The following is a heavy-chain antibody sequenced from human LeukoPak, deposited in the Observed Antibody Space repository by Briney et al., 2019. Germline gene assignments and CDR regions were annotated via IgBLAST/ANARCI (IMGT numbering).Heavy chain of an antibody. CDR3: ARLSTLYCSSTSCEYYFDY. D-gene: IGHD2-2*01. CDR2: IYYSGST. V-gene: IGHV4-39*07. Sequence: SETLSLTCTVSGDSISSSSYYWGWIRQPPGKGLEWIGSIYYSGSTYYNPSLKSRVTISVDTSKNQFSLKLSSVTAADTAVYYCARLSTLYCSSTSCEYYFDYWGQGTLVTVSS. CDR1: GDSISSSSYY. J-gene: IGHJ4*02.